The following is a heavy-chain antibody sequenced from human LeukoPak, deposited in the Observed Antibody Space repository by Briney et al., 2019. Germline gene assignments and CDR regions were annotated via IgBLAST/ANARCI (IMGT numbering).Heavy chain of an antibody. Sequence: PGGSLRLSCAASGFTLSSYDMHWVRQATGKGLEWVSAIGTAGDTSYTGSVRGRFTISRENAKNSLNLQMNSLTAGDTAVYYCARERVHGDSFGWYFDLWGRGTLVTVS. D-gene: IGHD4-17*01. J-gene: IGHJ2*01. CDR1: GFTLSSYD. V-gene: IGHV3-13*01. CDR2: IGTAGDT. CDR3: ARERVHGDSFGWYFDL.